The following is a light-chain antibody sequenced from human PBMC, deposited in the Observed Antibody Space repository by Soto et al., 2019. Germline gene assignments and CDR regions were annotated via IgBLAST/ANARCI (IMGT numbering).Light chain of an antibody. CDR3: QQYNTWYT. J-gene: IGKJ2*01. V-gene: IGKV3-15*01. CDR2: DAS. CDR1: QSVGTN. Sequence: IVMTQSPAILSVSPGERATLFCRASQSVGTNLAWYQQKPGQAPRLLIYDASTRATGIPARFSGSGSGTAFSLTVSRLQSEDFAVYYCQQYNTWYTFGQGTKVDI.